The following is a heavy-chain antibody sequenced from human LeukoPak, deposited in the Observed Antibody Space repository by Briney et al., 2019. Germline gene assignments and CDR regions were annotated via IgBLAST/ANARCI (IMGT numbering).Heavy chain of an antibody. J-gene: IGHJ4*02. CDR2: INTDGSST. D-gene: IGHD3-3*01. V-gene: IGHV3-74*01. CDR1: GFTFSSYW. CDR3: ARGDYDFWSGPTHYDY. Sequence: GGSLRLSCAASGFTFSSYWMHWVRQAPGKGLVWVSRINTDGSSTSYADSVKGRFTISRDNAKNTLYQQMNSLRAEDTAVYYCARGDYDFWSGPTHYDYWGQGILVTVSS.